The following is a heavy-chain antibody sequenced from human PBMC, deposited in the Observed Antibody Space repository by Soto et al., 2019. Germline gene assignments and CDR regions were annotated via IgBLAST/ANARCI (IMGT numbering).Heavy chain of an antibody. CDR1: AFTFCSYS. D-gene: IGHD5-18*01. Sequence: SQNLYHAAHAFTFCSYSKAWVRQAPEKGLEWVSTITGSGSSAYYVDSVKGRFAISEDNSKNTLHLQMNSLRVEDRAIYYWAKEADLIGYIDGSGFDFWGQGTLFTVSS. J-gene: IGHJ4*02. CDR2: ITGSGSSA. V-gene: IGHV3-23*01. CDR3: AKEADLIGYIDGSGFDF.